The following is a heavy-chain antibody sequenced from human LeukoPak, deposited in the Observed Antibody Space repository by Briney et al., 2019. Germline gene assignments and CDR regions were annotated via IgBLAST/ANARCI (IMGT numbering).Heavy chain of an antibody. D-gene: IGHD6-13*01. CDR3: AGGIGYATSPADH. CDR2: IHDTRGT. Sequence: SETLSLTCTVSGDSMKNYYWAWIRQPPGKGLEWIGYIHDTRGTNYNPYLKSRVTMSLDTSKDHFSLSLKSVTAADTAVYFCAGGIGYATSPADHLGQGTLVIVSS. V-gene: IGHV4-59*01. CDR1: GDSMKNYY. J-gene: IGHJ5*02.